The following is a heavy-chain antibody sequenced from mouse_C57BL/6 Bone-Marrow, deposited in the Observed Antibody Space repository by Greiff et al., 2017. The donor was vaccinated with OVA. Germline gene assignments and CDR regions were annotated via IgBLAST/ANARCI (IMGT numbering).Heavy chain of an antibody. Sequence: QVHVKQPGAELVKPGASVKMSCKASGYTFTSYWITWVKQRPGQGLEWIGDIYPGSGSTNYNEKFKSKATLTVDTSSSTAYMQLSSLTSEDSAVFYCAGGLPWYFDVWGTGTTVTVSS. D-gene: IGHD2-4*01. CDR3: AGGLPWYFDV. J-gene: IGHJ1*03. V-gene: IGHV1-55*01. CDR1: GYTFTSYW. CDR2: IYPGSGST.